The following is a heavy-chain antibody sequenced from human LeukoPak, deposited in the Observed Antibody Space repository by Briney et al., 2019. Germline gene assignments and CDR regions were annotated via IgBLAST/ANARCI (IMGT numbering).Heavy chain of an antibody. CDR2: IIPLFGTT. J-gene: IGHJ6*03. V-gene: IGHV1-69*01. CDR1: GGTFSNYA. CDR3: SRDEVTIFAMDV. Sequence: SVKVSCKASGGTFSNYAISWVRQAPGQGLEWMGGIIPLFGTTNYAQKFQGRVTITADESTSTAYMELSSLRFDDTAVYYCSRDEVTIFAMDVWGKGTTVTVSS. D-gene: IGHD3-3*01.